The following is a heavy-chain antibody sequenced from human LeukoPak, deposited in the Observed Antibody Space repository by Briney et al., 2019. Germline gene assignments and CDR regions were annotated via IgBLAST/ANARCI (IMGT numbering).Heavy chain of an antibody. J-gene: IGHJ4*02. CDR1: GFTFSSYG. D-gene: IGHD5-12*01. CDR2: ISYDGSNK. Sequence: PGRSLRLSCTASGFTFSSYGMRWVRQAPGKGLEWVAVISYDGSNKYYADSVKGRFTMSRDNSKNTLYLQMNSLRAEDTAVYYCAKDPLGGVAQADFDSWGQGTLVTVSS. CDR3: AKDPLGGVAQADFDS. V-gene: IGHV3-30*18.